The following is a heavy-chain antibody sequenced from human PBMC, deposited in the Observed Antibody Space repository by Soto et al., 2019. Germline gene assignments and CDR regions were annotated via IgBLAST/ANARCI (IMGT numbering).Heavy chain of an antibody. CDR2: ISAHNGNT. CDR1: GYTFTSYG. J-gene: IGHJ4*02. CDR3: ARGRYWDY. D-gene: IGHD2-8*02. V-gene: IGHV1-18*01. Sequence: QVHLVQSGAEVKKPGASVKVSCKGSGYTFTSYGITCVRQSPGQGLEWMGWISAHNGNTNYAQKLPGRVTVTRDTSTSTAYMALRSLRSDDTAVYYCARGRYWDYWGQGALVTVSS.